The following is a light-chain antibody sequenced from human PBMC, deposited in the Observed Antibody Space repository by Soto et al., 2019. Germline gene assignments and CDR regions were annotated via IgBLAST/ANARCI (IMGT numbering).Light chain of an antibody. V-gene: IGKV3-15*01. CDR1: QSVSSN. CDR2: GAS. Sequence: EIVMTQSPATLSVSPGERATLSCRASQSVSSNLAWYQQKPGQAPRLLIYGASTRATGIPARFSGSGSGTEFTLTISSLQTEDFAVYYCQQYNNWPVLFGGGIKVEIK. CDR3: QQYNNWPVL. J-gene: IGKJ4*01.